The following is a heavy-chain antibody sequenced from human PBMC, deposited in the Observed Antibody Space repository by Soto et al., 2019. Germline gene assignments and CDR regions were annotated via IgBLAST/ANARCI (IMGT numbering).Heavy chain of an antibody. D-gene: IGHD2-21*02. CDR3: AIGTYSVYSIGDDGAFDI. CDR2: IIPMFDTT. V-gene: IGHV1-69*01. CDR1: GGSFSSYA. J-gene: IGHJ3*02. Sequence: VQLVQSGAEVQKPGSSVKVSCKASGGSFSSYAVNWVRQAPGQGLEWLGGIIPMFDTTNNAQKFQGRVTITADESTSTVYLELSSLRSADTAVYYFAIGTYSVYSIGDDGAFDIWGQGTVVTVSS.